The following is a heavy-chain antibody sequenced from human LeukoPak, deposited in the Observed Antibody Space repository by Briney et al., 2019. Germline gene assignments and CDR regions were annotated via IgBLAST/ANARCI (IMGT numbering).Heavy chain of an antibody. D-gene: IGHD6-6*01. CDR2: VNHSGST. CDR1: GGSFSGYY. Sequence: PSETLSLTCAVYGGSFSGYYWSWIRQPPGKGLEWIGEVNHSGSTNYNPSLKSRVTISVDTSKNQFSLKLSSVTAADTVVYYCASPSPFTNSSSYYFDYWGQGTLVTVSS. J-gene: IGHJ4*02. V-gene: IGHV4-34*01. CDR3: ASPSPFTNSSSYYFDY.